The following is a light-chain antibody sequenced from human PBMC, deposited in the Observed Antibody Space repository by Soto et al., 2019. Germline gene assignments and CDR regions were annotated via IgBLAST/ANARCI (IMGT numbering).Light chain of an antibody. CDR1: QSVLYSSNNKNY. J-gene: IGKJ2*01. Sequence: DIVMTQSPDSLAVSLGERATINCKSSQSVLYSSNNKNYLAWYQQKQGQPPKLLIYWASTRESGVPDRFSDSGSGTDFTLTISSLQAEDVAVYYCQQYYSTPYTFGQGTKLEIK. CDR2: WAS. CDR3: QQYYSTPYT. V-gene: IGKV4-1*01.